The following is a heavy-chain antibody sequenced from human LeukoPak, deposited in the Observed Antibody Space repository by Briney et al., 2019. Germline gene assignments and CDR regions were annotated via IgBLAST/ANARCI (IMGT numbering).Heavy chain of an antibody. J-gene: IGHJ4*02. D-gene: IGHD7-27*01. CDR2: IIPILGIA. CDR3: ARDSDLTGEEVNYFDY. CDR1: GGTFSSYA. Sequence: SVKVSCKASGGTFSSYAISWVRQAPGQGLEWMGRIIPILGIANYAQKFQGRVTITADKSTSTAYMELSSLRSEDTAVYYCARDSDLTGEEVNYFDYWGQGTLVTVSS. V-gene: IGHV1-69*04.